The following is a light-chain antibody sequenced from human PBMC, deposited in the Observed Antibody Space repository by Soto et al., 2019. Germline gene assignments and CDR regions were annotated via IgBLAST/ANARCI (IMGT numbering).Light chain of an antibody. Sequence: DIQMTQSPSTLSASVGDRVTITCRASQSITSCLGWYQQKPGRAPKLLMYAASSLQSGVPSRFSGNGSGTEFSLTISRLQPDDFGTYYCQQSNSSSLTFGGGTKVEIK. CDR2: AAS. CDR3: QQSNSSSLT. CDR1: QSITSC. J-gene: IGKJ4*01. V-gene: IGKV1-5*01.